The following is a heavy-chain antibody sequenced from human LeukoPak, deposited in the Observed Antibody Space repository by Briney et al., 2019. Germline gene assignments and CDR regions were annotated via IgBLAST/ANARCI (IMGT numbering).Heavy chain of an antibody. CDR3: ARGQGGGTTPFFDY. J-gene: IGHJ4*02. D-gene: IGHD1-1*01. V-gene: IGHV4-38-2*02. CDR2: IYHSGSN. Sequence: SETLSLTCTVSGYSISSGYYWGWIRQPPGKGLEWVGSIYHSGSNYYNPSLKSRVTISVDTSKNQFYLKLSSVTAADTAVYYCARGQGGGTTPFFDYWGQGTLVTVSS. CDR1: GYSISSGYY.